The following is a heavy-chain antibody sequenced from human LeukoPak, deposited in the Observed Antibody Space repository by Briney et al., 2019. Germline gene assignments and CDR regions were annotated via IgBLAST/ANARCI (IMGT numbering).Heavy chain of an antibody. CDR3: ARDYPYSGSYYGQSLYFQH. CDR1: GGTFSSYA. V-gene: IGHV1-69*05. Sequence: SVKVSCKASGGTFSSYAISWVRQAPEQGLEWMGRIIPIFGTANYAQKFQGRVTITTDESTSTAYMELSSLRSEDTAVYYCARDYPYSGSYYGQSLYFQHWGQGTLVTVSS. CDR2: IIPIFGTA. J-gene: IGHJ1*01. D-gene: IGHD1-26*01.